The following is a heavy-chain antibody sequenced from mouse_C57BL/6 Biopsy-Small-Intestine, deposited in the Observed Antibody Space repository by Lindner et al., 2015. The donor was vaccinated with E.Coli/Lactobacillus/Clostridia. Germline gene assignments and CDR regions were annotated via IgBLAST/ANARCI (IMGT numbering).Heavy chain of an antibody. CDR3: ATCPGDYGSPWFAY. D-gene: IGHD1-1*01. Sequence: VQLQESGPELVKPGASVKISCKASGYSFTDYNMNWVKQNNGKSLEWIGVINPNYDTTSYNQRFKGRATLTVDQSSSTAYMQLNSLTSEDSAVYYCATCPGDYGSPWFAYWGQGTLVTVSA. V-gene: IGHV1-39*01. CDR1: GYSFTDYN. J-gene: IGHJ3*01. CDR2: INPNYDTT.